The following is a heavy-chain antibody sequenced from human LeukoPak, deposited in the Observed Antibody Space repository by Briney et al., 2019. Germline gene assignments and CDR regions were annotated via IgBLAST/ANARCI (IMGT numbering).Heavy chain of an antibody. J-gene: IGHJ6*03. Sequence: GASVTLSCKASGYMFTVYYMHWVRQAPGQGLEWMGWINPNSGGTNYAQKFQGRVTMTRDTSISTAYMDLNRLRSDGTAVYYCARVVAVTGTPVYYMDVWGKGTTVTVSS. V-gene: IGHV1-2*02. CDR2: INPNSGGT. CDR3: ARVVAVTGTPVYYMDV. D-gene: IGHD6-19*01. CDR1: GYMFTVYY.